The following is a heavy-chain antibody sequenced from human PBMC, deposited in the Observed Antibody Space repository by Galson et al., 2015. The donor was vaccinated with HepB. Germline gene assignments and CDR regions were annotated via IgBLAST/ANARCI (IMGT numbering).Heavy chain of an antibody. J-gene: IGHJ3*02. D-gene: IGHD3-22*01. Sequence: SLRLSCAASGFTVSSNYMSWVRQAPGKGLEWVSVIYSGGSTYYADSVKGRFTISRDNSKNTLYLQMNSLRAEDTAVYFCARNFYDSSGYYPEAFDIWGQGTMVTVSS. CDR2: IYSGGST. CDR3: ARNFYDSSGYYPEAFDI. V-gene: IGHV3-53*01. CDR1: GFTVSSNY.